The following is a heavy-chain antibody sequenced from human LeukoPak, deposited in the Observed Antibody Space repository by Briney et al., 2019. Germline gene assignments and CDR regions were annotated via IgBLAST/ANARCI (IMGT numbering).Heavy chain of an antibody. Sequence: ASVKVSCKASGYTFTGSYMHWVRQAPGQGLEWMGWINLNSGGTNYAQKFQVRVTMTRDTSISTAYMELSRLRSDDTAVYYCATRYSSSSNWFDPWGQGTLVTVSS. CDR1: GYTFTGSY. CDR3: ATRYSSSSNWFDP. CDR2: INLNSGGT. J-gene: IGHJ5*02. V-gene: IGHV1-2*02. D-gene: IGHD6-6*01.